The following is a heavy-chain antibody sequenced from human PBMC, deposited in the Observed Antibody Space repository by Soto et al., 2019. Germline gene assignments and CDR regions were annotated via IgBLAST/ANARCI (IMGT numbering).Heavy chain of an antibody. CDR2: IKQDGSEK. V-gene: IGHV3-7*01. J-gene: IGHJ5*02. Sequence: GGSLRLSCAASGFTFSSYWMSWVRQAPGKGLEWVANIKQDGSEKYYVDSGKGRFTISIDNAKNSLYLQMNSLRAEDTAVYYCARGGGRCSSTSCHLGFDPWGQGTLVTVSS. CDR3: ARGGGRCSSTSCHLGFDP. CDR1: GFTFSSYW. D-gene: IGHD2-2*01.